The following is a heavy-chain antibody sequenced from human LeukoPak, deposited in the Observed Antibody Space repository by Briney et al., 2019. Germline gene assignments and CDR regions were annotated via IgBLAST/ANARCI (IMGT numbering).Heavy chain of an antibody. D-gene: IGHD4-17*01. CDR2: IDPSDSYT. V-gene: IGHV5-10-1*01. CDR3: ARQRDYGDQRAYYYGMDV. J-gene: IGHJ6*04. CDR1: GYSFTSYW. Sequence: GESLKISCKGSGYSFTSYWISWVRQMPGKGLEWMGRIDPSDSYTNYSPSFQGHVTISADKPISTAYLQWSSLKASDTAMYYCARQRDYGDQRAYYYGMDVWGKGTTVTVSS.